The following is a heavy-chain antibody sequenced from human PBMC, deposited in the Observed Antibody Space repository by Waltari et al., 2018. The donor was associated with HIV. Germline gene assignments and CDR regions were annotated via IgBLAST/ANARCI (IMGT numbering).Heavy chain of an antibody. V-gene: IGHV3-23*01. Sequence: EVQLLESGGALVQPGESLRLSCAGSGFTFVSYAMRWVRQAPGKGPEWVSSIIATGATTYYSDSVKGRFTISRDNSKNTLSLQMNSLLVEDTAIYYCASHPVPFCGNRRCYGGFWGQGTLVTVSS. J-gene: IGHJ4*02. CDR3: ASHPVPFCGNRRCYGGF. CDR2: IIATGATT. D-gene: IGHD2-21*01. CDR1: GFTFVSYA.